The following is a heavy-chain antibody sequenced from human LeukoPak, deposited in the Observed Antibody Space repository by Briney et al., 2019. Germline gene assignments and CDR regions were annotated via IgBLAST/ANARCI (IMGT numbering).Heavy chain of an antibody. Sequence: SVKVSCKASGGTFSSYAISWVRQAPGQGLEWMGGIIPIFGTANYAQKFQGRVTITADESTSTAYMELGSLRSEDTAVYYCARAGIVGATVPYYYYYMDVWGKGTTVTVSS. J-gene: IGHJ6*03. CDR3: ARAGIVGATVPYYYYYMDV. CDR1: GGTFSSYA. V-gene: IGHV1-69*13. CDR2: IIPIFGTA. D-gene: IGHD1-26*01.